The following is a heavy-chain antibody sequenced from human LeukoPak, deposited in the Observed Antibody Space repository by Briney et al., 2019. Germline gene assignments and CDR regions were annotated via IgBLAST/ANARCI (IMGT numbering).Heavy chain of an antibody. CDR1: GGTFSSYA. V-gene: IGHV1-69*06. CDR3: AREEQWFGESPRGGAFDI. J-gene: IGHJ3*02. CDR2: IIPIFGTA. Sequence: ASVKVSCKASGGTFSSYAISWVRQAPGQGLEWMGGIIPIFGTANYAQKFQGRVTITADKSTSTAYMELSSLRSEDTAVYYCAREEQWFGESPRGGAFDIWGQGTMVTVSS. D-gene: IGHD3-10*01.